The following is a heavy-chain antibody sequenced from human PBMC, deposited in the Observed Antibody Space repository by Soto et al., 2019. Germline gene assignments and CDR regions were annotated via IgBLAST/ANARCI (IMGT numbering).Heavy chain of an antibody. CDR1: GFTFEDHA. V-gene: IGHV3-9*01. CDR3: AKGRGALTVVSNWFDP. D-gene: IGHD3-22*01. Sequence: EVQLVESGGGLVQPGRSLRLSCAAIGFTFEDHAMHWILQVPGKGLELVAGINWNSGITGYADTVKGRFTISRDNANNFLHLEMNSLKSEDTALYYCAKGRGALTVVSNWFDPCGQGTLVTVSS. J-gene: IGHJ5*02. CDR2: INWNSGIT.